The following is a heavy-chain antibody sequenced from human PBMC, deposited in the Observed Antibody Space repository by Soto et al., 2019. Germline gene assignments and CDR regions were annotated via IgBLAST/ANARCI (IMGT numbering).Heavy chain of an antibody. V-gene: IGHV1-3*01. Sequence: QVPLVQSGAEVKKPGASVKVSCKASGYTFTSYAMHWVRQAPGQRLEWMGWINAGNGNTKYSQKFQGRVTITRYTSASTAYMELSSLRSEDTAVYYCARDFDYWGQGTLVTVSS. CDR1: GYTFTSYA. CDR2: INAGNGNT. J-gene: IGHJ4*02. CDR3: ARDFDY.